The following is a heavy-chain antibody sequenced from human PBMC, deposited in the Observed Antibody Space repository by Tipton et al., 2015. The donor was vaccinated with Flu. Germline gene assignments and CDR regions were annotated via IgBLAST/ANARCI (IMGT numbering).Heavy chain of an antibody. V-gene: IGHV5-51*01. D-gene: IGHD3-10*01. CDR2: IYPGDSDT. J-gene: IGHJ3*01. CDR1: GYRFTNYW. Sequence: QLVQSGAEVKKPGESLKISCRGAGYRFTNYWIGWVRQMPGKGLEWMGIIYPGDSDTRYSPSFQGQVTISADKSISTAYLQWSSLKASDTAMYYCVRQRSMLRGVQNAFDFWGQGTMVTVSS. CDR3: VRQRSMLRGVQNAFDF.